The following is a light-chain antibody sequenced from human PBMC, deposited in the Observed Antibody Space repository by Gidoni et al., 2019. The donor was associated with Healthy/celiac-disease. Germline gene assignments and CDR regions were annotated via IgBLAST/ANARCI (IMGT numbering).Light chain of an antibody. Sequence: DMQMTQSPSTLSASVGDRVTITCRASQSISSWLAWYQQKPWKAPKLLIYDASSLESGVPSRFSGSGSVTEFPLTISSLQPDDFATYYCQPYNSYSGTFGQGTKVEIK. CDR2: DAS. J-gene: IGKJ1*01. V-gene: IGKV1-5*01. CDR1: QSISSW. CDR3: QPYNSYSGT.